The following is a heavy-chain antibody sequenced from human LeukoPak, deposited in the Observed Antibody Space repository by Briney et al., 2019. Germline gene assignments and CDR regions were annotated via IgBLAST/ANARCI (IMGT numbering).Heavy chain of an antibody. D-gene: IGHD3-16*01. CDR1: GYTFTGYY. J-gene: IGHJ5*02. Sequence: ASVTVSCMASGYTFTGYYMHWVRQAPGQGLEWMGWINPNSGGTNYAQKFQGRVTMTRDTSISTVYMELSRLRSDDTAVYYCASWGHPGSNWFDPWGQGTLVTVSS. CDR2: INPNSGGT. CDR3: ASWGHPGSNWFDP. V-gene: IGHV1-2*02.